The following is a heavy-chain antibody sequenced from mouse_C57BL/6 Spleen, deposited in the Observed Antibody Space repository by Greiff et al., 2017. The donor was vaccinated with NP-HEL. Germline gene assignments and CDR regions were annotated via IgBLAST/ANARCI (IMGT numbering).Heavy chain of an antibody. CDR1: GFTFSSYA. J-gene: IGHJ4*01. Sequence: EVKLVESGEGLVKPGGSLKLSCAASGFTFSSYAMSWVRQTPEKRLEWVAYISSGGDYIYYADTVKGLFTISRDNARNTLYLQMSSLKSEDTAMYYCTRVVKGFYAMDYWGQGTSVTVSS. V-gene: IGHV5-9-1*02. D-gene: IGHD1-1*02. CDR2: ISSGGDYI. CDR3: TRVVKGFYAMDY.